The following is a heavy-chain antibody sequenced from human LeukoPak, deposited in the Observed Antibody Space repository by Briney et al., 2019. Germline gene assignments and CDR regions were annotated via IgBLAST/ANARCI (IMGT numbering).Heavy chain of an antibody. J-gene: IGHJ3*02. CDR1: GYTFTDYY. CDR3: ARAKALAQDSFDI. V-gene: IGHV1-2*02. CDR2: VNPYSGAT. D-gene: IGHD5-12*01. Sequence: ASVKVSCKASGYTFTDYYTHWVRQAPGQGLEWMGWVNPYSGATSYAQNFRGRVTMTRDTSITTAYMELSRLTSDDTAIFYCARAKALAQDSFDIWGQGTVVTVSS.